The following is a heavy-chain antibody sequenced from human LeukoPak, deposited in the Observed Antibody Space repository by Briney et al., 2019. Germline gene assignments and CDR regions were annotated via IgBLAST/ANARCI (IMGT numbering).Heavy chain of an antibody. CDR3: AKGPTIPPCYPAECYYETKAQFDG. CDR1: GLIFDDYN. D-gene: IGHD3-22*01. CDR2: ISRNGAVT. V-gene: IGHV3-43*01. J-gene: IGHJ4*02. Sequence: GGSLRLSCALSGLIFDDYNTHWVRKATGKGREWVSFISRNGAVTQHADCVGGRFTVSRDKSKKPRFPQTNTLTPEHTALYFCAKGPTIPPCYPAECYYETKAQFDGWGQGTLVTVSS.